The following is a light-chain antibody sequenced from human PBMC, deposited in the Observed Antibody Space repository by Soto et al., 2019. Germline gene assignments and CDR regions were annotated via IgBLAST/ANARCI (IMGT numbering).Light chain of an antibody. Sequence: QSVLTQSPSASASLGASVKLTCTLSSGHTSYAIVWHQQQPEKGPRYLMKLNSDGSHSKGDGIPDRFSGSSSGAERYLTISSLQSEDEADYYCQTWGTGISVFGGGTKLTVL. J-gene: IGLJ3*02. V-gene: IGLV4-69*01. CDR2: LNSDGSH. CDR1: SGHTSYA. CDR3: QTWGTGISV.